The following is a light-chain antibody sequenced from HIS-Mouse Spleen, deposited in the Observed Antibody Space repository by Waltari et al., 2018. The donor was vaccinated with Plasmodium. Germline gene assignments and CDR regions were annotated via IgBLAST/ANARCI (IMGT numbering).Light chain of an antibody. CDR3: QQYDNLPPLFT. CDR1: QDISTY. J-gene: IGKJ3*01. Sequence: DIQMPQSPSSLSASVGDNVPITFKASQDISTYLHWYQQNPGKAPKLLIYDASNLETGVPSRFSGSGSGTDFTFTISSLQPEDIATYYCQQYDNLPPLFTFGPGTKVDIK. CDR2: DAS. V-gene: IGKV1-33*01.